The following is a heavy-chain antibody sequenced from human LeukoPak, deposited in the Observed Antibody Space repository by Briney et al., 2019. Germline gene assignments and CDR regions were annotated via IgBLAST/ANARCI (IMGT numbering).Heavy chain of an antibody. CDR2: INHSGST. J-gene: IGHJ5*02. CDR1: IGSFRGYY. CDR3: ARGSFLCLLLPGYHWFDP. Sequence: SETLSLTCAVYIGSFRGYYWSWIRQPPGKGLEWIGEINHSGSTNYSPSLKSRVTISVDTSKIQFSLKLSSVTAADTAVYYSARGSFLCLLLPGYHWFDPWGEGTLVTVSS. D-gene: IGHD3-22*01. V-gene: IGHV4-34*01.